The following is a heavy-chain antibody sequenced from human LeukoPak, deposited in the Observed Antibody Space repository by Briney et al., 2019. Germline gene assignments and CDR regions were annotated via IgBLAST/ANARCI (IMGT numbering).Heavy chain of an antibody. J-gene: IGHJ4*02. D-gene: IGHD3-22*01. V-gene: IGHV3-73*01. CDR3: TSQDYYDSSGYPHFDY. CDR2: IRSKANSYAT. Sequence: GGSLRLSCAASGFTLSGSAMHSVRQASGKGLEWVRRIRSKANSYATAYAASVKGRFTISRDDSKNTAYLQMNSLKTADTAVYYCTSQDYYDSSGYPHFDYWGQGTRVTVSS. CDR1: GFTLSGSA.